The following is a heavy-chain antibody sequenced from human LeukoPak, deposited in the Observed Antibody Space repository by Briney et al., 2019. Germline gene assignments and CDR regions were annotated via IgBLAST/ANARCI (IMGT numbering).Heavy chain of an antibody. J-gene: IGHJ4*02. V-gene: IGHV1-69*05. Sequence: GASVKVSCKASGGTFSSYAISWVRQAPGQGLECMGRIIPIFGTANYAQKFQGRDTISTDESTSTAYMELSSPRSEHTAVYYCARDGELLWSLDYWGQGTLVTVSS. CDR2: IIPIFGTA. CDR1: GGTFSSYA. CDR3: ARDGELLWSLDY. D-gene: IGHD3-10*01.